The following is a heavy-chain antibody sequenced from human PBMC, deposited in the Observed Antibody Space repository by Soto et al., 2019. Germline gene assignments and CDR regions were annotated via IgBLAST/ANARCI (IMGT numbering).Heavy chain of an antibody. CDR1: GFTFSDHQ. J-gene: IGHJ4*02. CDR2: IYSSGTT. V-gene: IGHV3-53*01. CDR3: ARAGSPFHSDSTGYWGFDY. D-gene: IGHD3-9*01. Sequence: EVQLVESGGGLIQPGGSVRLSCAASGFTFSDHQMNWVRQAPGRGLEWVSVIYSSGTTYYGDSVKGRFTISRDNSKNTLYLQMNSLRTEDTALYYCARAGSPFHSDSTGYWGFDYWGQGTLVTVSS.